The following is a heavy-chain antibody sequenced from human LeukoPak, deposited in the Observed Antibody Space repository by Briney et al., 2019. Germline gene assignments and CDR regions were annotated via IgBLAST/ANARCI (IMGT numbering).Heavy chain of an antibody. D-gene: IGHD2-2*01. CDR2: ISSSGSYI. Sequence: PGGSLRLSCAASGFTFSSYSMNWVRQAPGKGLEWVSSISSSGSYIYYADSLKGRFTISGDNAKNPLYLQMNSLRAEDTAVYYCARDYLVVPAAMWWFDPWGQGTLVTVSS. CDR1: GFTFSSYS. CDR3: ARDYLVVPAAMWWFDP. J-gene: IGHJ5*02. V-gene: IGHV3-21*01.